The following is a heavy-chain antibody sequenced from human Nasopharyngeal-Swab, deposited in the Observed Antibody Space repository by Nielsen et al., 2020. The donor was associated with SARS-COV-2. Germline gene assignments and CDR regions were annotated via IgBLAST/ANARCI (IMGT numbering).Heavy chain of an antibody. CDR3: ARDRVAAGMDV. Sequence: SETLSLTCAVSGGSIVNANWWNWVRQPPGTGLEWIGEIHHRGSTNYNPSLKSRVTISVDTSKNQFSLKLSSVTAADTAVYYCARDRVAAGMDVWGKGTTVTVSS. V-gene: IGHV4-4*02. D-gene: IGHD3-10*01. J-gene: IGHJ6*03. CDR1: GGSIVNANW. CDR2: IHHRGST.